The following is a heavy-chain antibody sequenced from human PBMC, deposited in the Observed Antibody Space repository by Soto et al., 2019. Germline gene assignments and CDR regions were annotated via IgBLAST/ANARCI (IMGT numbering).Heavy chain of an antibody. Sequence: SXTRSLTCTVSGGSIRSYYWSWIRQPPGKGLERMGXMYQSXSTYNNKSRKXXVTLSGDXXKSPFSLHLNSVTTEDTAVYYCVRLIGNSWLDFWGQGTLVTVSS. CDR3: VRLIGNSWLDF. CDR1: GGSIRSYY. CDR2: MYQSXST. J-gene: IGHJ5*01. V-gene: IGHV4-59*04. D-gene: IGHD2-8*01.